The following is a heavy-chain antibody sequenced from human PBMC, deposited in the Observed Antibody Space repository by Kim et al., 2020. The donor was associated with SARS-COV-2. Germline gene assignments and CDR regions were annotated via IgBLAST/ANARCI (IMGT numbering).Heavy chain of an antibody. Sequence: GGSLRLSRSGSGFIFSDYAIHWVRRAPGMGLQYVSATTREGGGSFYADSVQDRFTIFRDNSKNTVYLQMSGLRLEDTAVYYCVRYGRSYGAVHWGQGTLVSVS. CDR2: TTREGGGS. J-gene: IGHJ4*02. V-gene: IGHV3-64D*06. CDR3: VRYGRSYGAVH. D-gene: IGHD5-18*01. CDR1: GFIFSDYA.